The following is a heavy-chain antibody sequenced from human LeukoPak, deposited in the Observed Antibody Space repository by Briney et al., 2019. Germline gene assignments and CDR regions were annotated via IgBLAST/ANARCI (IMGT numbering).Heavy chain of an antibody. D-gene: IGHD1-1*01. CDR2: ISSSSSYI. Sequence: GSLRLSCAGSGITFNIYYMNWVRQAPGKGLGWVSSISSSSSYIYYADSVKGRFTISRDNARNSLYLQMNSLRAEDTAVYFCASSTGRYRDAFDIWGQGTKVTVSS. J-gene: IGHJ3*02. CDR3: ASSTGRYRDAFDI. CDR1: GITFNIYY. V-gene: IGHV3-21*01.